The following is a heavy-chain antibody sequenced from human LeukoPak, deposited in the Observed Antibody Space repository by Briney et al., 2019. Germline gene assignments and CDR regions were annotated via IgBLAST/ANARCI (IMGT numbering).Heavy chain of an antibody. J-gene: IGHJ5*02. CDR1: GYTFTGYY. Sequence: ASVKVSCKASGYTFTGYYMHWVRQAPGQGPEWMGWINPNSGGTNYAQKFQGWVTMTRDTSISTAYMELSRLRSDDTAVYYCARGGAVRYCSSTSCQNWFDPWGQGTLVTVSS. D-gene: IGHD2-2*01. CDR3: ARGGAVRYCSSTSCQNWFDP. V-gene: IGHV1-2*04. CDR2: INPNSGGT.